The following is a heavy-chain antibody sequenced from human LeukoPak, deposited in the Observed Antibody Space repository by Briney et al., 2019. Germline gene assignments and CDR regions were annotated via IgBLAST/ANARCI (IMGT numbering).Heavy chain of an antibody. J-gene: IGHJ2*01. CDR2: IYDGGST. D-gene: IGHD7-27*01. CDR1: GGSISSYY. V-gene: IGHV4-59*01. CDR3: ARVPQLGNPVHWYFDL. Sequence: PSETLSLTCTVSGGSISSYYWSWIRQPPGKGLEWIGYIYDGGSTNYNPSLKSRVTISVDTSKNQFSLKLSSVTAADTAVYYCARVPQLGNPVHWYFDLWGRGTLVTVSS.